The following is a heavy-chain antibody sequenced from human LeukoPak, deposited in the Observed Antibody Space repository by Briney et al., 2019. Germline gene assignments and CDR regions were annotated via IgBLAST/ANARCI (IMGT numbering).Heavy chain of an antibody. CDR3: ARGRGTDY. V-gene: IGHV3-33*01. Sequence: GGSLRLSCAASGFTFRSYGMRGVRQGPGKGLGWVAVIWYDGSNKFYADSVKGRFIISRDNSKNTLYLQMNSLRAEDTAVYYCARGRGTDYWGQGTLVTVSS. CDR2: IWYDGSNK. D-gene: IGHD1-1*01. J-gene: IGHJ4*02. CDR1: GFTFRSYG.